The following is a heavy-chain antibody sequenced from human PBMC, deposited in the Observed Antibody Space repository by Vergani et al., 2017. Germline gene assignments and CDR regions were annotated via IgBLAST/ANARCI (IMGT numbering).Heavy chain of an antibody. CDR1: GGSISSSSYY. V-gene: IGHV4-39*07. CDR3: AREATIFGVFIHL. D-gene: IGHD3-3*01. Sequence: QLQLQESGPGLVKPSETLSLTCTVSGGSISSSSYYWGWIRQPPGKGLEWIGSIYYSGSTYYNPSLKSRVTISVETSKNQFSLKLSSVTAADTSVYYCAREATIFGVFIHLWGQGTLVTVSS. J-gene: IGHJ5*02. CDR2: IYYSGST.